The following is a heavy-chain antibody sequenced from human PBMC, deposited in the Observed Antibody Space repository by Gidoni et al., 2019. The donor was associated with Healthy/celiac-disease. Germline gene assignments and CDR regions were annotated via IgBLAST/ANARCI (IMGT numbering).Heavy chain of an antibody. D-gene: IGHD6-19*01. Sequence: EVQLLESGGGLVQPGGSLRLSWAASGFTFSSYAMSWVRQAPGKGLEWVSAISGSGGSTYYADSVKGRFTISRDNSKNTLYLQMNSLRAEDTVVYYCAKEGRQWLVPFDYWGQGTLVTVSS. V-gene: IGHV3-23*01. CDR1: GFTFSSYA. CDR2: ISGSGGST. J-gene: IGHJ4*02. CDR3: AKEGRQWLVPFDY.